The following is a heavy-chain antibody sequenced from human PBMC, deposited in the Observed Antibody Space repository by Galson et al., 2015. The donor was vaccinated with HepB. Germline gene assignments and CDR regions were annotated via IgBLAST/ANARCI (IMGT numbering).Heavy chain of an antibody. Sequence: SLRLSCAASGFTFSRYTMNWVRQAPGKGLESVSYISSNGNTVFDADHVKGRFIISRDNAQNSLYLQMNSLRDEDTAVYYCARVHFGLESISGYWYFDLWGRGTLVTVSS. CDR3: ARVHFGLESISGYWYFDL. CDR1: GFTFSRYT. J-gene: IGHJ2*01. D-gene: IGHD3-10*01. V-gene: IGHV3-48*02. CDR2: ISSNGNTV.